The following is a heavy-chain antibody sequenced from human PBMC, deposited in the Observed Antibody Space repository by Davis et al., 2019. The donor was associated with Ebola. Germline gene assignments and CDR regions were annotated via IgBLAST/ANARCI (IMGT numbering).Heavy chain of an antibody. J-gene: IGHJ3*02. CDR1: GNRFTSHW. D-gene: IGHD2-8*02. V-gene: IGHV5-51*01. CDR3: ASLRRTITGMDDAFDI. CDR2: IYTGYSDT. Sequence: GESLKISCKDSGNRFTSHWIGWVRHMPGKGLEWLGIIYTGYSDTRYSPSFRGQVTISADMSIKTAFLQWSSLKASDNAMYYCASLRRTITGMDDAFDIWGEGTMVTVS.